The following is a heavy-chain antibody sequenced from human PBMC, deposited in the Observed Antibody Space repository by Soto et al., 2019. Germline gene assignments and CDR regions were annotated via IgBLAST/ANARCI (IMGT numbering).Heavy chain of an antibody. CDR2: ISSDGNNK. J-gene: IGHJ3*02. V-gene: IGHV3-30-3*01. CDR1: GFSFSNYA. CDR3: ARSRKSFDI. Sequence: QVELVESGGGVVQPGRSLRLSCATSGFSFSNYANQWVRQAPGKGLDWVAVISSDGNNKYYADSVKGRFTISRDNSKNTSYLQMNSLRVEDTAVYYCARSRKSFDIWGQGTMVIVSS.